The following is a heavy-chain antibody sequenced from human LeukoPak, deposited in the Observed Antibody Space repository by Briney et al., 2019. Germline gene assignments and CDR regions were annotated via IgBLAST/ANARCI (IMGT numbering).Heavy chain of an antibody. J-gene: IGHJ6*02. CDR1: AFIFSGHW. CDR2: IKEDGSER. CDR3: TTDGAAAGIEGFYYYYYGMDV. Sequence: GGSLRLSCEGSAFIFSGHWMNWVRQTPGKGLEWVASIKEDGSERQYVDSVKGRFSISRDNTKGSLFLQLNSLRAEDTAVYYCTTDGAAAGIEGFYYYYYGMDVWGQGTTVTVSS. V-gene: IGHV3-7*03. D-gene: IGHD6-13*01.